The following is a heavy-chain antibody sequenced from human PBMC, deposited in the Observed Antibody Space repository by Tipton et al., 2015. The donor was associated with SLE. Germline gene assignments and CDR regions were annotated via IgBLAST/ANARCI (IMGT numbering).Heavy chain of an antibody. CDR2: MWYDGSYK. J-gene: IGHJ5*02. CDR1: GFTFSRHG. Sequence: SLRLSCAASGFTFSRHGMHWVRQAPGKGLEWVAVMWYDGSYKYYADSVKGRFIISRDNSKNTVYLQMNSLRVEDTAVYYCARWADEKRFDPWGQGTLVTVSS. CDR3: ARWADEKRFDP. V-gene: IGHV3-33*01.